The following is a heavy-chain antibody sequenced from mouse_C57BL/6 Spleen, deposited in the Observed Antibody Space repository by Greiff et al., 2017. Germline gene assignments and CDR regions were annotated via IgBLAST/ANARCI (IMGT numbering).Heavy chain of an antibody. V-gene: IGHV1-52*01. Sequence: QVQLQQPGAELVRPGSSVKLSCKASGYTFTSYWMHWVKQRPIQGLEWIGNIDPSDSETHYNQKFKDKATLTVDKSSSTAYMQLSSLTSEDSAVYYCARYRPPYYFDYWGQGTTLTVSS. CDR3: ARYRPPYYFDY. CDR1: GYTFTSYW. J-gene: IGHJ2*01. CDR2: IDPSDSET.